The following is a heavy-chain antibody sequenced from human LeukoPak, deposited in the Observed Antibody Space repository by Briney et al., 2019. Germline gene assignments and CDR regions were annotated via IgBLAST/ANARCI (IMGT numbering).Heavy chain of an antibody. J-gene: IGHJ3*02. CDR3: ARTSLRTFHI. CDR2: ISSSSTT. Sequence: PGGSLRLSCAASGFTFSTYNMNWVRQAPGKGLEWVSYISSSSTTSYAASVKGRFTISRENAKNSLYLQMNSLRDEDTAVYYCARTSLRTFHIWGQGTMVTISS. CDR1: GFTFSTYN. V-gene: IGHV3-48*02.